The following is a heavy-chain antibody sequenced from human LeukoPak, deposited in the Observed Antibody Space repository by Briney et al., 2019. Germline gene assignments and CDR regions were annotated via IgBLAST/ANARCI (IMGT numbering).Heavy chain of an antibody. J-gene: IGHJ3*02. Sequence: GRSLRLSCTASGFIFSNSNMNWVRQAPGKGLQWISYISSTSGTIYYADSVKGRFTISRDNARNSLSLQMNSLRAEDTAVYYCARGGITRGDAFDIWGQGTMVTVSS. D-gene: IGHD3-10*01. CDR2: ISSTSGTI. CDR3: ARGGITRGDAFDI. V-gene: IGHV3-48*04. CDR1: GFIFSNSN.